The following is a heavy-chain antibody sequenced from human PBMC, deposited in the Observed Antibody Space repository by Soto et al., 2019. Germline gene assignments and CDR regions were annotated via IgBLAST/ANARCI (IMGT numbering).Heavy chain of an antibody. CDR1: GGSISSYY. V-gene: IGHV4-59*01. D-gene: IGHD6-6*01. CDR3: EAPPRY. J-gene: IGHJ4*02. CDR2: IYDSGST. Sequence: QVQLQESGPGLVKPSETLSLTCTVSGGSISSYYWSWIRQPPGKGLEWIGYIYDSGSTNYNPSLKSRVTISVDTSKNQFSLKLTSVTAADTAVYYWEAPPRYWGQGTLVTVSS.